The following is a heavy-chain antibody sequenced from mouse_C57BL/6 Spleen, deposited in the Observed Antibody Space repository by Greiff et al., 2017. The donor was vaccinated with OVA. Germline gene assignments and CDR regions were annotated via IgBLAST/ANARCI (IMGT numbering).Heavy chain of an antibody. V-gene: IGHV1-53*01. J-gene: IGHJ1*03. D-gene: IGHD1-1*01. Sequence: QVQLQQPGTELVKPGASVKLSCKASGYTFTSYWMHWVKQRPGQGLEWIGNLNPSNGGTTYNEKFKSKATLTVDKSSSTAYMQLSSLTSEDSAVYYCARRDRDYGSSYWYFDVWGTGTTVTVSS. CDR2: LNPSNGGT. CDR3: ARRDRDYGSSYWYFDV. CDR1: GYTFTSYW.